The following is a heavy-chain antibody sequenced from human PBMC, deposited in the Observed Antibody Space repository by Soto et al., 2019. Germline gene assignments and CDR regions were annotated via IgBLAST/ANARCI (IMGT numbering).Heavy chain of an antibody. D-gene: IGHD1-1*01. J-gene: IGHJ6*02. CDR3: AREGTTVDSYYYYGLDV. Sequence: QVQLQESGPGLVKPSETLSLTCTVSGGSISSYYWSWIRQPPGKGLEWIGYIYYSGSTNYNSSLKSRVTISVDTSKNQCSLKLSSVTAADTAVYYCAREGTTVDSYYYYGLDVWGQGTTVTVS. CDR1: GGSISSYY. V-gene: IGHV4-59*01. CDR2: IYYSGST.